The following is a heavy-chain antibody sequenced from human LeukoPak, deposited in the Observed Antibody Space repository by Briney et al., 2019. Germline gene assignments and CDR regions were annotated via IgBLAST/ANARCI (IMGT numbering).Heavy chain of an antibody. V-gene: IGHV3-23*01. CDR3: ARGYSGYDGYFDY. D-gene: IGHD5-12*01. Sequence: GGSLRLSCAASGFTFSSYAMSWVRQAPGKGLEWVSAISGSGGSTYYADSVKGRFTISRDNSKNTLYLQMNSLRAEDTAVYYCARGYSGYDGYFDYWGQGTLVTVSS. CDR1: GFTFSSYA. CDR2: ISGSGGST. J-gene: IGHJ4*02.